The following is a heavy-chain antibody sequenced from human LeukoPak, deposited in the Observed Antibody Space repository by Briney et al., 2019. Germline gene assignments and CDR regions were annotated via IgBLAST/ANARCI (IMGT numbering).Heavy chain of an antibody. D-gene: IGHD4-17*01. J-gene: IGHJ5*02. V-gene: IGHV4-61*02. CDR2: MYSSGS. CDR3: ARDAGTTGEFKFDR. Sequence: SETLSLTCTVSGGSISSGIYYWSWLRQTAGTGLEWIGRMYSSGSNYNPSLKSRVTMSIDTSTNQLSLKLSTVTAADTAVYYCARDAGTTGEFKFDRWGQGTLVTVSS. CDR1: GGSISSGIYY.